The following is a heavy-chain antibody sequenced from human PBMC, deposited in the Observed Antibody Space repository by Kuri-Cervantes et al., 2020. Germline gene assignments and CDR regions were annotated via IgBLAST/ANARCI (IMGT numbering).Heavy chain of an antibody. Sequence: GSLRLSCAVYGGSFSGYYWSWIRQPPEKGLEWIGEINHSGSTNYNSSLKSRVTISVDTSKNQFSLKLNSVTAADTAVYSCVGAPNEYYFDSWGQGTLVTVSS. V-gene: IGHV4-34*01. D-gene: IGHD2-8*01. CDR1: GGSFSGYY. CDR2: INHSGST. J-gene: IGHJ4*02. CDR3: VGAPNEYYFDS.